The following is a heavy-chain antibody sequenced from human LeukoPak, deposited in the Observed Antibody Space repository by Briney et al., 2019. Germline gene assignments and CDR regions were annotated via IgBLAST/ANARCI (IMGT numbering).Heavy chain of an antibody. CDR2: IDPGDSDT. Sequence: GESLKISCQVSGYSFTNYWIGWVRQMPGKGLEWMGSIDPGDSDTRYSPSFQGQVTISADKSISTAYLQWSSLKASDTAMYYCAIFEYYYDSSGSYDFDYWGQGTLVTVSS. CDR3: AIFEYYYDSSGSYDFDY. J-gene: IGHJ4*02. CDR1: GYSFTNYW. D-gene: IGHD3-22*01. V-gene: IGHV5-51*01.